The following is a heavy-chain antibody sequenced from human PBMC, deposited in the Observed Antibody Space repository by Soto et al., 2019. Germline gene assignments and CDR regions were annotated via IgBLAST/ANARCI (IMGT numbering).Heavy chain of an antibody. CDR1: GGPFAKFI. J-gene: IGHJ6*02. CDR3: ARNGTYGSYRSPYSGMDV. D-gene: IGHD3-10*01. Sequence: XSVKGQCKASGGPFAKFIMNWGRQTPGQGLEWMGGIVPMLGTPTYAEKYKCRITISATGSTSTAYLELTSLRSEDTAIYYCARNGTYGSYRSPYSGMDVWGQGTTVTVSS. V-gene: IGHV1-69*13. CDR2: IVPMLGTP.